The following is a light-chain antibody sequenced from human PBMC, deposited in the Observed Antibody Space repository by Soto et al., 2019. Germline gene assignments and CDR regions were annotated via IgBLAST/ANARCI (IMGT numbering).Light chain of an antibody. CDR2: KAS. V-gene: IGKV1-5*03. J-gene: IGKJ2*01. Sequence: DIQLTQSPSTLSASVGDRVIITCRASQTIGTWLAWYQERPGKATRLLIYKASTLERGVPSRFSGSGSGTEFTLTISNLQPEDFAIYYCHLYNTYSPTLGQGTKLEI. CDR1: QTIGTW. CDR3: HLYNTYSPT.